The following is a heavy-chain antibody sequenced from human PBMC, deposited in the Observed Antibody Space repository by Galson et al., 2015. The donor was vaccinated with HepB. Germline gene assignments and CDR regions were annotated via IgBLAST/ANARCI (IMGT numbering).Heavy chain of an antibody. CDR3: ARASIAAAALDAFDI. D-gene: IGHD6-13*01. CDR1: GFTVSSNY. CDR2: IYSGGST. J-gene: IGHJ3*02. Sequence: SLRLSCAASGFTVSSNYMSWVRQAPGKGLEWVSVIYSGGSTYYADSVKGRFTISRDNSKNTLYLQMNSLRAEDTAVYYCARASIAAAALDAFDIWGQGTMVTVSS. V-gene: IGHV3-53*01.